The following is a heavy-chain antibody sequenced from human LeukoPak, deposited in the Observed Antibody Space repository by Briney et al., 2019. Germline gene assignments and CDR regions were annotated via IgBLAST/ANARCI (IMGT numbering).Heavy chain of an antibody. CDR1: GGSFSGYY. CDR2: INHSGST. CDR3: ARDVLGGYDREFDY. J-gene: IGHJ4*02. Sequence: SETLSLTCAVYGGSFSGYYWSWIRQPPGKGLEWIGEINHSGSTNYNPSLKSRVTISVDTSKNQFSLKLSSVTAADTAVYYCARDVLGGYDREFDYWGQGTLVTVSS. V-gene: IGHV4-34*01. D-gene: IGHD5-12*01.